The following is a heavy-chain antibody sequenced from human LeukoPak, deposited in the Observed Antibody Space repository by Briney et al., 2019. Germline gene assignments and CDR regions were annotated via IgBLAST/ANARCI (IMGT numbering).Heavy chain of an antibody. CDR3: ARSPRDGYNSFDF. CDR1: GFTFSNYA. CDR2: ISGSGGST. Sequence: GGSLRLSCAASGFTFSNYAMSWVRQAPGKGLEWVSAISGSGGSTYYADSVKGRFTISRDNSKNTLYLQMNSLRAEDTAVYYCARSPRDGYNSFDFWGQGTLVTVSS. J-gene: IGHJ4*02. V-gene: IGHV3-23*01. D-gene: IGHD5-24*01.